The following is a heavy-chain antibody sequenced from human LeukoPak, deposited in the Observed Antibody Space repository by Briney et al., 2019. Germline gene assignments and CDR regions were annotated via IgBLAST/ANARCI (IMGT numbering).Heavy chain of an antibody. Sequence: PGGSLRLSCAASGFTFSDYYMNWIRQLPGKGLEWVSYISNSGDLIYYADSVKSRFTISRDNAKKFLYLQMNSLRAEDTAVYYCARAGYYYDSSGYFYEDYWGQGTLVTVSS. D-gene: IGHD3-22*01. J-gene: IGHJ4*02. CDR1: GFTFSDYY. V-gene: IGHV3-11*01. CDR2: ISNSGDLI. CDR3: ARAGYYYDSSGYFYEDY.